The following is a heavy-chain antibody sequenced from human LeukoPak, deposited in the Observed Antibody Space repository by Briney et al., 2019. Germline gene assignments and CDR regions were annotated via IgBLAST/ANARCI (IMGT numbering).Heavy chain of an antibody. J-gene: IGHJ4*02. CDR3: ARVTGYVMEDYFDY. Sequence: SETLSLTCTVSGGSISSYYWSWIRQPPGKGLEWIGYIYYSGSTNYNPSLKSRVTISVDASKNQFSLKLSSVTAADTAVYYCARVTGYVMEDYFDYWGQGTLVTVSS. D-gene: IGHD6-13*01. CDR1: GGSISSYY. CDR2: IYYSGST. V-gene: IGHV4-59*01.